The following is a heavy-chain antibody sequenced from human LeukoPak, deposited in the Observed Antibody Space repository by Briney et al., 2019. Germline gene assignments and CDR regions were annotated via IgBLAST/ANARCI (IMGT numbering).Heavy chain of an antibody. Sequence: GSLRLSCAASGFTFSSYSMNWVRQAPGKGLEWVSSISSSSSYINYADSVKGRFTISRDNAKNSLYLQMNSLRAEDTAVYYCARDVVRGVIIPYFDYWGQGTLVTVSS. V-gene: IGHV3-21*01. J-gene: IGHJ4*02. CDR1: GFTFSSYS. D-gene: IGHD3-10*01. CDR2: ISSSSSYI. CDR3: ARDVVRGVIIPYFDY.